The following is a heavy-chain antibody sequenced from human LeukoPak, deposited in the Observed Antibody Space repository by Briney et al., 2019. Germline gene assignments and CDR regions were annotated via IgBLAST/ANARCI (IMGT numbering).Heavy chain of an antibody. D-gene: IGHD3-10*01. CDR3: TTEVLLWFGEEGYFDY. J-gene: IGHJ4*02. Sequence: GGSLRLSCAASGFTFSNYKMNWVRQAPGKGLEWVGRIKSKTDGGTTDYAAPVKGRFTISRDDSKNTLYLQMNSLKTEDTAVYYCTTEVLLWFGEEGYFDYWGQGTLVTVSS. V-gene: IGHV3-15*01. CDR1: GFTFSNYK. CDR2: IKSKTDGGTT.